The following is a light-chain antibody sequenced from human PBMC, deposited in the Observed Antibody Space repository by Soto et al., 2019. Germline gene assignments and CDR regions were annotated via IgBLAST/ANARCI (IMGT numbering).Light chain of an antibody. CDR1: DIGSKS. V-gene: IGLV3-21*04. CDR2: YDS. J-gene: IGLJ1*01. Sequence: SYELTQPPSVSVAPGKTARITCGGNDIGSKSVHWYQQKPGQAPVLVIYYDSDRPSGIPERFSGSNSGNTATLTISRVEAGDEADYYCQVWDSSSDPRGVFGTGTKVPS. CDR3: QVWDSSSDPRGV.